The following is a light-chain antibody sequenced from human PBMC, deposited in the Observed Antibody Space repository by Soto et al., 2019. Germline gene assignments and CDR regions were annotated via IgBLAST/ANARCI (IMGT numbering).Light chain of an antibody. J-gene: IGLJ2*01. CDR1: SNDIGAYNY. V-gene: IGLV2-8*01. Sequence: QSALTQPPSASGSPGQSVTISCSGTSNDIGAYNYVSWYQQHPGKAPKLIIYEVNKRPSGVPDRFSGSKSGNTASLTVSGLQTEDEADYYCSSYVGFSYEMIFGGGTKLTVL. CDR2: EVN. CDR3: SSYVGFSYEMI.